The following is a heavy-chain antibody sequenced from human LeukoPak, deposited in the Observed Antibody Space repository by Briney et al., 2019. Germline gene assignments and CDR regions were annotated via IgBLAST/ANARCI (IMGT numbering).Heavy chain of an antibody. D-gene: IGHD3-22*01. CDR2: INPSGGST. CDR1: GYTFTSYY. CDR3: ARASCYDSSGYPSYAFDI. J-gene: IGHJ3*02. V-gene: IGHV1-46*01. Sequence: GASVKVSCKASGYTFTSYYMHWVRQAPGQGLEWMGIINPSGGSTSYAQKFQGRVTMTRDTSTSTVYMELSSLRSEDTAVYYCARASCYDSSGYPSYAFDIWGQGTMVTVSS.